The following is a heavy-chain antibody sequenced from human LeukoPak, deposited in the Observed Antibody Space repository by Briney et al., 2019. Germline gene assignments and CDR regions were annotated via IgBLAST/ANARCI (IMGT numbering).Heavy chain of an antibody. V-gene: IGHV4-39*07. CDR2: IFYSGST. Sequence: SGTLSLTCTVSGGSISTSNYYWGWIRQPPGKGLEWIGNIFYSGSTYYGPSLKSRVTISVDTSRNQFSLKLNSVTAADTAVYYCARLDSSGWLPRGYYFDYWGQGTLVTVSS. J-gene: IGHJ4*02. D-gene: IGHD6-19*01. CDR1: GGSISTSNYY. CDR3: ARLDSSGWLPRGYYFDY.